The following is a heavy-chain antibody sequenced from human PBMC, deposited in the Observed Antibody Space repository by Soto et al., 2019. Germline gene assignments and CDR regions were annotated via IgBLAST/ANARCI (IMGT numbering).Heavy chain of an antibody. CDR3: ARGPPHCISTSCSSSWFDP. CDR1: GGTFSSYA. D-gene: IGHD2-2*01. V-gene: IGHV1-69*13. CDR2: IIPIFGTA. Sequence: SVKVSCEASGGTFSSYAISWVRQAPGQGLEWMGGIIPIFGTANYAQKFQGRVTITADESTSTAYMELSSLRSEDTAVYYCARGPPHCISTSCSSSWFDPWGQGTLVTVSS. J-gene: IGHJ5*02.